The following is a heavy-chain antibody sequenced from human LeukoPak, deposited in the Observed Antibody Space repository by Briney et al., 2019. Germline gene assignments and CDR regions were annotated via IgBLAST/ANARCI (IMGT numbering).Heavy chain of an antibody. CDR1: GNYW. CDR3: GRVGGRSVAAKGDAFDI. D-gene: IGHD6-6*01. V-gene: IGHV3-74*01. CDR2: INSDGSWT. J-gene: IGHJ3*02. Sequence: GGSLRLSCAASGNYWMHWVRQVPGKGPVWVSHINSDGSWTSYADSVKGRFTISRDNARNSMYLQMNSLRAEDTAMYYCGRVGGRSVAAKGDAFDIWGQGTMVTVSS.